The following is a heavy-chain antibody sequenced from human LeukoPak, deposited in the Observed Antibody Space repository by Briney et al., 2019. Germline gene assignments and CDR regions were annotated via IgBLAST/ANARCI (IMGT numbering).Heavy chain of an antibody. Sequence: GASVKVSCKASGYTFTSYGISWVRQAPGQGLEWMGWISAYNGNTNYAQKLQGRVTMTTDTSTSTAYMELRSLRSDDTAVYYCARVSQYYYYYYMDVWGKGTTVTVSS. CDR3: ARVSQYYYYYYMDV. CDR2: ISAYNGNT. V-gene: IGHV1-18*01. J-gene: IGHJ6*03. CDR1: GYTFTSYG.